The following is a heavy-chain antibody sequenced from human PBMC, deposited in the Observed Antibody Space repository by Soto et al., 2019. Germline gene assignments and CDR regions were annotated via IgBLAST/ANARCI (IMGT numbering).Heavy chain of an antibody. V-gene: IGHV3-11*01. CDR2: ISSSGSTI. CDR1: GFAFSDYY. Sequence: GGSLRLSCAASGFAFSDYYMSWIRQAPGKGLEWVSYISSSGSTIYYADSVKGRFTISRDNAKNSLYLQMNSLRAEDTAVYYCARDNLWQPQEYWGQGTLVTVSS. D-gene: IGHD3-16*01. J-gene: IGHJ4*02. CDR3: ARDNLWQPQEY.